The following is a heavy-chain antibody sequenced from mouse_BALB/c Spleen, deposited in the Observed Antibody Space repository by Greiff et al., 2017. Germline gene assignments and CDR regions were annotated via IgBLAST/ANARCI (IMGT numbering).Heavy chain of an antibody. J-gene: IGHJ3*01. V-gene: IGHV5-17*02. CDR2: ISSGSSTI. D-gene: IGHD4-1*01. Sequence: EVHVVESGGGLVQPGGSRKLSCAASGFTFSSFGMHWVRQAPEKGLEWVAYISSGSSTIYYADTVKGRFTISRDNPKNTLFLQMTSLRSEDTAMYYCARRGLTETYFAYWGQGTLVTVSA. CDR3: ARRGLTETYFAY. CDR1: GFTFSSFG.